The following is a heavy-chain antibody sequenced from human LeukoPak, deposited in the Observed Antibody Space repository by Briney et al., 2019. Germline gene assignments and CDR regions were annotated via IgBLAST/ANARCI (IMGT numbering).Heavy chain of an antibody. V-gene: IGHV4-61*02. CDR2: IYTSGST. J-gene: IGHJ5*02. D-gene: IGHD2-2*01. CDR3: ARGWVTDCSSTSCYLGWFDP. Sequence: SQTLSLTCTVSGGSISSGSYYWSWIRQPAGKGLEWIGRIYTSGSTNYNPSLKSRVTISVDTSKNQFSRKLSSVTAADTAVYYCARGWVTDCSSTSCYLGWFDPWGQGTLVTVSS. CDR1: GGSISSGSYY.